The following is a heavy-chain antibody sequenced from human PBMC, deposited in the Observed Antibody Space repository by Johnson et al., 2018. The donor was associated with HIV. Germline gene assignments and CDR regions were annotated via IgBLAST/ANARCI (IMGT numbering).Heavy chain of an antibody. CDR3: ARSVNAGRPFDI. CDR1: RFTFADYV. CDR2: INWNGGST. V-gene: IGHV3-20*04. D-gene: IGHD2-8*01. Sequence: VQLVESGGGVVRPGGSLRLSCAASRFTFADYVMSWVRQAPGKGLEWVSGINWNGGSTGYADSVKGRFTISRDNAKNSFYLQMNSLRAEDTAVYYCARSVNAGRPFDIWGQGTLVTVSS. J-gene: IGHJ3*02.